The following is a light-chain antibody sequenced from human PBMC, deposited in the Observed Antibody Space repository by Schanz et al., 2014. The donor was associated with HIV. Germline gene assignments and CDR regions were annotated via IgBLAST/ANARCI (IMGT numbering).Light chain of an antibody. CDR3: SSHAGRNSFVV. V-gene: IGLV2-14*03. CDR1: SSDVGGYNY. J-gene: IGLJ2*01. Sequence: QSALTQPASVSGSPGQSITISCTGTSSDVGGYNYVSWYQQHPGKAPKLMIYDVSNRPSGVSNRFSGSKSGNTASLTISGLQAEDEADYYCSSHAGRNSFVVFGGGTKLTVL. CDR2: DVS.